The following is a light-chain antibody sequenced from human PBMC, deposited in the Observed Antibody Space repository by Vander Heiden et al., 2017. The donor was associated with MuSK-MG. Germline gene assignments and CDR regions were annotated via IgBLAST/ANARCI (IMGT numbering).Light chain of an antibody. CDR1: QSLLHSDGKTY. J-gene: IGKJ1*01. CDR2: EVS. CDR3: MQSTELPWT. V-gene: IGKV2D-29*01. Sequence: DIMITQTPLSLSVSPGQPASISCKSTQSLLHSDGKTYLCWYVQKPGQPPQLLIHEVSKRFSGVPDKFSGSGSGTDFTLRISRVEAEDVGVYYCMQSTELPWTFGQGTKVEIK.